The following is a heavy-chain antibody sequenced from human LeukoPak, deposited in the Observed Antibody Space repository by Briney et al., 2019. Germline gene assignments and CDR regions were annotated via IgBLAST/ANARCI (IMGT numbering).Heavy chain of an antibody. CDR2: INTDNGNT. D-gene: IGHD1-26*01. CDR1: GTSFTTNA. V-gene: IGHV1-3*04. J-gene: IGHJ4*02. Sequence: ASVKVSCKASGTSFTTNAMHWVRQAPGQRLEWMGWINTDNGNTHYLQKFRGRVTITRDTSASTTYMELSSLTSEDTAVYYCAREKNQQWVDCLQYWGQGTLDTVSS. CDR3: AREKNQQWVDCLQY.